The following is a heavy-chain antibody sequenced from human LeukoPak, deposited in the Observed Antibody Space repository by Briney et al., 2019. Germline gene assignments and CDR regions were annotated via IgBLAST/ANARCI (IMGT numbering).Heavy chain of an antibody. CDR2: INPSGGST. J-gene: IGHJ6*02. D-gene: IGHD2-15*01. Sequence: ASVKVSCKASGYTFTSYYMHWVRQAPGQGLEGMGIINPSGGSTSYAQKFQGRVTMTRDTSTSTVYMELSSLRSEDTAVYYCARSDTDIVVVVAALFYYYYGMDVWGQGTTVTVSS. V-gene: IGHV1-46*01. CDR1: GYTFTSYY. CDR3: ARSDTDIVVVVAALFYYYYGMDV.